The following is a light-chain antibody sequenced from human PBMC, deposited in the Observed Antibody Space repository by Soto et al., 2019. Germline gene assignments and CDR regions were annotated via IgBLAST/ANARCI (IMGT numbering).Light chain of an antibody. CDR3: CSYAGRSTVI. Sequence: QSALTQPASVSGSLGQSITMSCTGTSTDVGGYNFVSWYQQHPDKAPKLLIYEVTNRPSGVSNRFSGSKSGNTASLTISGLHAEDEADYYCCSYAGRSTVICGGGTKLTVL. CDR1: STDVGGYNF. J-gene: IGLJ2*01. CDR2: EVT. V-gene: IGLV2-14*01.